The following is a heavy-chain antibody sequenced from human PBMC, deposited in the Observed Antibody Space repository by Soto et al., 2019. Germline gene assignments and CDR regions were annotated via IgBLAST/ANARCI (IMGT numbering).Heavy chain of an antibody. D-gene: IGHD3-10*01. J-gene: IGHJ6*02. V-gene: IGHV1-18*01. CDR2: INSYNGNT. Sequence: QVQLVQSAAELKKPGASVKISCKASGYTFSSYVISWARQAPGQGLEWMGWINSYNGNTNYAQKLQGRVTMTADTSPSTAYMELRSVRSDGTAVYYGGRSLYYYGSGQNYGMDVWGQGTTVTVSS. CDR3: GRSLYYYGSGQNYGMDV. CDR1: GYTFSSYV.